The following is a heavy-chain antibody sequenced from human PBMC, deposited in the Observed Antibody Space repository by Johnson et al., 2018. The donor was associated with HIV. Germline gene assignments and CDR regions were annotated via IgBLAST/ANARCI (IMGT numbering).Heavy chain of an antibody. CDR3: ARDRRDDFWSGYSHGFDI. Sequence: QVQLVESGGGLVQPGGSLRLSCAASGFTFSDYYMSWIRQAPGKGLEWVSYISSSGSTIYYADSVKGRFTISRDNSKNTLYLQMNSLRAEDTAVYYCARDRRDDFWSGYSHGFDIWGQGTMVTVSS. V-gene: IGHV3-11*04. CDR2: ISSSGSTI. D-gene: IGHD3-3*01. CDR1: GFTFSDYY. J-gene: IGHJ3*02.